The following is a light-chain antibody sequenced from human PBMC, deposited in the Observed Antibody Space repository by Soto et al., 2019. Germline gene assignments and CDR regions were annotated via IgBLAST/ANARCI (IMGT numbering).Light chain of an antibody. CDR3: QQYKSFALT. CDR2: KAS. V-gene: IGKV1-5*03. CDR1: QSISSW. Sequence: DIRMTQSPSTLYASVGDRVTITCRASQSISSWLAWYQQKPGKAPKPLIYKASRLESEVPSRFSGSASGTEFPLTISSLQPDDFATYYRQQYKSFALTVGQAAKLEIK. J-gene: IGKJ2*01.